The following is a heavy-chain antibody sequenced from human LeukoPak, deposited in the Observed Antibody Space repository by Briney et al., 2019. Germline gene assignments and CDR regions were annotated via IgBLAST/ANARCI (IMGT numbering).Heavy chain of an antibody. D-gene: IGHD3-3*01. CDR3: ARGPMDYDFWSGYYQGYNWFDP. Sequence: SETLSLTCTVSGGSISSYYWSWIRQPPGKGLEWIGYIYYNGGTNYNPSLRSRVTISVDTSKNHFSLRLSSVTAADTAVYYCARGPMDYDFWSGYYQGYNWFDPWGQGTLVTVSS. J-gene: IGHJ5*02. V-gene: IGHV4-59*01. CDR1: GGSISSYY. CDR2: IYYNGGT.